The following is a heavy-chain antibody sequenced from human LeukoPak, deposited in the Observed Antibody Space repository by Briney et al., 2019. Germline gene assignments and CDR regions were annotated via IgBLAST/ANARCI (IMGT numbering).Heavy chain of an antibody. CDR1: GFTVSSNY. D-gene: IGHD6-19*01. CDR2: IYSGGST. J-gene: IGHJ4*02. Sequence: GGSLRLSCAASGFTVSSNYMSWVRQAPGKGLEWVSVIYSGGSTYYADSVKGRFTISRDNSKNTLYLQVNSLRAEDTAVYYCARDGVAVASPAGWGQGTLVTVSS. CDR3: ARDGVAVASPAG. V-gene: IGHV3-53*01.